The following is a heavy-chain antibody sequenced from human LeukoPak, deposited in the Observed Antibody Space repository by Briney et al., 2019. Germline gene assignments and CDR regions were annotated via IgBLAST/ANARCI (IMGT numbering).Heavy chain of an antibody. CDR1: GFTFTNYD. CDR3: AREYDYGDPTGD. CDR2: IIPIFGTA. V-gene: IGHV1-69*13. D-gene: IGHD4-17*01. Sequence: ASVKVSCKASGFTFTNYDINWVRQAPGQGLEWMGGIIPIFGTANYAQKFQGRVTITADESTSTAYMELSSLRSEDTAVYYCAREYDYGDPTGDWGQGTLVTVSS. J-gene: IGHJ4*02.